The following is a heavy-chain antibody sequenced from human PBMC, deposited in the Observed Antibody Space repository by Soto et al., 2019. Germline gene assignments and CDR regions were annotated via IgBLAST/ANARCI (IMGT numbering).Heavy chain of an antibody. CDR3: ATRQGGSYNWFDP. D-gene: IGHD2-15*01. CDR2: LYYSGNT. V-gene: IGHV4-39*01. CDR1: GGSISRSSYS. J-gene: IGHJ5*02. Sequence: SETLSLTCTVSGGSISRSSYSWAWIRQPTGKGLEWIGTLYYSGNTYYNPSLKSRVTISVDTSKNQFSLKLSSVTAADTAVYYCATRQGGSYNWFDPWGQGTLVTVSS.